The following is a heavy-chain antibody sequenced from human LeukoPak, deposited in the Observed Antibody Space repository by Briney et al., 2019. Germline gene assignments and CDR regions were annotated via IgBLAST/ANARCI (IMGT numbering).Heavy chain of an antibody. V-gene: IGHV3-9*01. D-gene: IGHD3-3*01. J-gene: IGHJ4*02. CDR2: ISWNSGSI. Sequence: PGGSLRLSCAASGFTFDDYAMHWVRQAPGKGLEWVSGISWNSGSIGYADSVKGRFTISRDNAKNSLYLQMNSLRAEDTALYYCAKSISPTIFGVVTHDYWGQGTLVTVSS. CDR1: GFTFDDYA. CDR3: AKSISPTIFGVVTHDY.